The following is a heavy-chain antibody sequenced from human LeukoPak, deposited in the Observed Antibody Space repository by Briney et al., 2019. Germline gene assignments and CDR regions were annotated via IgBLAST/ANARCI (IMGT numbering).Heavy chain of an antibody. CDR1: GGSISSGGYY. CDR3: AAGYCSGGSCSVLFDY. J-gene: IGHJ4*02. Sequence: TLSLTCTVSGGSISSGGYYWSWIRQHPGKGLEWIGYIYYSGSTYYNPSLKSRVTISVDTSKNQFSLKLSSVTAADTAVYYCAAGYCSGGSCSVLFDYWGQGTLVTVSS. CDR2: IYYSGST. V-gene: IGHV4-31*03. D-gene: IGHD2-15*01.